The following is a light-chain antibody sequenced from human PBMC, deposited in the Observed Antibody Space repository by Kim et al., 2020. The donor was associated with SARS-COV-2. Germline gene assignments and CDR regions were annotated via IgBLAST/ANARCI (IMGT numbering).Light chain of an antibody. V-gene: IGKV3-20*01. CDR2: GAS. Sequence: VLTQSPGTLSLSPGERATLSCRASQSVTSNCLAWYQQKPGQAPRLLIYGASSRLTGIPDRFSGSGSGTDFTLTITRLEPEDFAVYYCHQYVSPRLHTFGGGTKVDIK. CDR3: HQYVSPRLHT. CDR1: QSVTSNC. J-gene: IGKJ4*01.